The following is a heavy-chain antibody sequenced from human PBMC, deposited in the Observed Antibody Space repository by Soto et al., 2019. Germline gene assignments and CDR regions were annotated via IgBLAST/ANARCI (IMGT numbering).Heavy chain of an antibody. D-gene: IGHD3-22*01. CDR3: ARVTYTMMIDY. CDR1: GYTFTIYA. Sequence: GASVKVSCKASGYTFTIYAMHCVRQSPGQRLEWMGWINAGNGNTKYSQKFQGRVTITRDTSASTAYMELSSLRSEDTAVYYCARVTYTMMIDYWGQGTLVTVSS. CDR2: INAGNGNT. J-gene: IGHJ4*02. V-gene: IGHV1-3*01.